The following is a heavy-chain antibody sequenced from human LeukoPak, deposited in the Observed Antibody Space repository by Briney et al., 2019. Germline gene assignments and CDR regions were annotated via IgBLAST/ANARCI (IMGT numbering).Heavy chain of an antibody. D-gene: IGHD5/OR15-5a*01. CDR2: ISTSGST. V-gene: IGHV4-4*07. CDR1: GGSISNYY. CDR3: ARVALSGLYYFDN. J-gene: IGHJ4*02. Sequence: SDTLSLTCTVSGGSISNYYWSWIRQPAGKGLEWIGRISTSGSTNYNPSLKSRVTISVDKSRNQFSLKLSSVTAADTAVYYCARVALSGLYYFDNWGQGTLVTVSS.